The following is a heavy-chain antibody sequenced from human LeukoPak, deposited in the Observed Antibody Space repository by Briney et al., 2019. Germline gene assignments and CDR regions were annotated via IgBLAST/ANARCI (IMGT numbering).Heavy chain of an antibody. CDR2: IYYSGST. CDR1: GGSISSGGYY. D-gene: IGHD3-16*02. CDR3: ARGKFELSLYYHYGMDV. V-gene: IGHV4-31*03. Sequence: SETLSLTCTVSGGSISSGGYYWSWIRQHPGKGLEWIGYIYYSGSTYYNPSLKSRVTISVDTSKNQFSLKLSSVTAADTAVYYCARGKFELSLYYHYGMDVWGQGTTVTVSS. J-gene: IGHJ6*02.